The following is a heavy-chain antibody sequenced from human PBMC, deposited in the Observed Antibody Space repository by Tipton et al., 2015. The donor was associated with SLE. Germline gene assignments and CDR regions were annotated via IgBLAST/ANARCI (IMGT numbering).Heavy chain of an antibody. CDR2: SNPSGNT. J-gene: IGHJ3*01. CDR3: VSSGYPLGSFDV. Sequence: TLSLTCAVFGGSFSGYSWSWIRQPPGKGLEWVGESNPSGNTNYNPSLKSRLTMSVDTSNNQFSLQLSSVTAADTALYYCVSSGYPLGSFDVWGQGTMVTVS. D-gene: IGHD3-9*01. CDR1: GGSFSGYS. V-gene: IGHV4-34*09.